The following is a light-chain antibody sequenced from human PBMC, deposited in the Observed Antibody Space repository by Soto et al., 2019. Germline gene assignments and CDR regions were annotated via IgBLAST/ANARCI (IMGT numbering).Light chain of an antibody. J-gene: IGLJ3*02. CDR2: EDN. CDR3: PSYDSSNHGV. V-gene: IGLV6-57*01. CDR1: SCSIASNY. Sequence: NFMLTQPHSVSESPGKTVTISCTRISCSIASNYVKRYQQRPGSSPTTVIYEDNPRPSGVPDRFSGSIDSSSNSASLTISGLKTEDDADYYCPSYDSSNHGVFGGGTKLTVL.